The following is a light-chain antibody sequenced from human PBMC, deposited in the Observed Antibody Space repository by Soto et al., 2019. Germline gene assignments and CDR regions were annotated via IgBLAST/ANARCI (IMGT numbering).Light chain of an antibody. CDR2: DAS. CDR3: QVEIT. CDR1: QSVTSY. J-gene: IGKJ5*01. V-gene: IGKV3-11*01. Sequence: PATLSLSPGERATLSCRASQSVTSYLAWYQQKPGQAPRLLIYDASNRATGIPARFSGSGSGTDFTLTISSLEPEDFAVYYCQVEITFGQGTRLEIK.